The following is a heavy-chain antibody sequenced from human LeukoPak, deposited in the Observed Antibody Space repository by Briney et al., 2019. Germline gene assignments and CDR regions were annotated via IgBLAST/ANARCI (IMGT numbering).Heavy chain of an antibody. D-gene: IGHD1-26*01. CDR3: ARIIVGATYYYYYYMDV. Sequence: SETLSLTCTVSGGSISSYYWSWIRQPPGKGLEWIGYIYYSGSTDYNPSLKSRVTISVDTSKNQFFLKLSSVTAADTAVYYCARIIVGATYYYYYYMDVWGKGTTVTISS. CDR2: IYYSGST. J-gene: IGHJ6*03. V-gene: IGHV4-59*01. CDR1: GGSISSYY.